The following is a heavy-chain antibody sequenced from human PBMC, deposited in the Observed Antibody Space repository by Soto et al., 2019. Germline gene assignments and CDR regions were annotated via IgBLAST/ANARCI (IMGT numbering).Heavy chain of an antibody. CDR2: VHYSGRT. J-gene: IGHJ4*02. V-gene: IGHV4-59*08. Sequence: PSETLSLTCSVSGGSISNYYWSWIRQTPGKGLEWIGYVHYSGRTSYNPSHKSRATISVDTSKNQFSLKLTSVTATDTAVYYCARHFNGWLNVDYWGQGTLVTVSS. CDR3: ARHFNGWLNVDY. CDR1: GGSISNYY. D-gene: IGHD6-19*01.